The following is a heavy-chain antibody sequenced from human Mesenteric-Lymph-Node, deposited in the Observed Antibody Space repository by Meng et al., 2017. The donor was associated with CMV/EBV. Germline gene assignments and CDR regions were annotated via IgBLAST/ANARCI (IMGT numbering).Heavy chain of an antibody. D-gene: IGHD3-3*01. V-gene: IGHV3-7*01. CDR1: GFTFSSYW. J-gene: IGHJ4*02. Sequence: GESLKISCAASGFTFSSYWMSWVRQAPGKGLEWVANIKQDGSEKYYVDSVKGRFTISRDNAKNSLYLQMNSLRAEDTAVYYCASMAYYDSSIDYWGQGTLVTVSS. CDR2: IKQDGSEK. CDR3: ASMAYYDSSIDY.